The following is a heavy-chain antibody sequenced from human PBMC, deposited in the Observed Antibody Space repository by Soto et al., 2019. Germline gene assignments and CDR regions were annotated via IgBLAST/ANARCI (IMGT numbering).Heavy chain of an antibody. D-gene: IGHD6-19*01. CDR1: GFTFSSYA. CDR2: ISGSGGST. V-gene: IGHV3-23*04. J-gene: IGHJ6*02. CDR3: AKFSSSGWYVGGGYYYYYGMDV. Sequence: EVQLVESGGGLVQPGRSLRLSCAASGFTFSSYAMSWVRQAPGKGLEWVSAISGSGGSTYYADSVKGRFTISRDNSKNTLYLQMNSLRAEDTAVYYCAKFSSSGWYVGGGYYYYYGMDVWGQGTTVTVSS.